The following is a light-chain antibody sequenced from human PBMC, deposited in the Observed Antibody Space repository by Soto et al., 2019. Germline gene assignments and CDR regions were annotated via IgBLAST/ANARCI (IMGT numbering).Light chain of an antibody. CDR2: DNN. V-gene: IGLV1-51*01. CDR3: GTWDTSLSAVV. J-gene: IGLJ2*01. Sequence: QSVLTQPPSVSAAPGQKVTVSCSGSSANIANNYVSWYQQLPGTGPKLLIYDNNKRPSGIPDRFSGSRSGTSATLGISGLQTGDEADYYCGTWDTSLSAVVFGGGTKLTVL. CDR1: SANIANNY.